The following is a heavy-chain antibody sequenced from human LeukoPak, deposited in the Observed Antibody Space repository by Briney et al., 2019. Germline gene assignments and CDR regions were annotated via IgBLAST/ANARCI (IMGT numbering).Heavy chain of an antibody. J-gene: IGHJ6*02. V-gene: IGHV1-18*04. Sequence: AASVKVSCKASGYTFTSYSINWVRQAPGQGLEWMAWISAYNGNTNYAQKLQGRVTMTTDTSTSTAYMELRSLRSDDTAVYYCARSSPMVRGVIITSNYYYYGMDVWGQGTTVTVSS. D-gene: IGHD3-10*01. CDR1: GYTFTSYS. CDR2: ISAYNGNT. CDR3: ARSSPMVRGVIITSNYYYYGMDV.